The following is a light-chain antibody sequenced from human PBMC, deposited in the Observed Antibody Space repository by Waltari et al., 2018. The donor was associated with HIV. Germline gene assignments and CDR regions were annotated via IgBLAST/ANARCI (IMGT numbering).Light chain of an antibody. CDR2: DNS. CDR3: QVWDSSSDDWV. CDR1: NMGGKN. J-gene: IGLJ3*02. Sequence: SYVLTQPPSVSVAPGQTASMTCGGNNMGGKNVHWYQQKPRQAPVLVVYDNSDRPSGIPERISGSKSGNTATLTISRVEAGDEADYYCQVWDSSSDDWVFGGWTKLTVL. V-gene: IGLV3-21*02.